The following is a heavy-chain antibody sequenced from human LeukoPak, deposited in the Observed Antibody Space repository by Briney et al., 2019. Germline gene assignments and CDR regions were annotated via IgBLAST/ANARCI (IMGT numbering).Heavy chain of an antibody. Sequence: ASVNLSCKASGYSLTRHYMHCVRQAPGQGLEWRVWINPNSDGTNYAQKFQGRVTMTRETSISTAYMELSRRRSDDTAVYYCARGRGGDCSGGSCYRFDYWGQGTLVTVSS. V-gene: IGHV1-2*02. CDR2: INPNSDGT. J-gene: IGHJ4*02. D-gene: IGHD2-15*01. CDR1: GYSLTRHY. CDR3: ARGRGGDCSGGSCYRFDY.